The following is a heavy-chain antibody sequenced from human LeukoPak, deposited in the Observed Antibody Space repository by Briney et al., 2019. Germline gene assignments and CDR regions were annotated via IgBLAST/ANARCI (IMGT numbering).Heavy chain of an antibody. V-gene: IGHV3-74*01. CDR1: GLTLSGYW. D-gene: IGHD3-16*01. J-gene: IGHJ6*02. CDR3: ARGGGLDV. Sequence: PGGSLRLSCSASGLTLSGYWMHWVRQIPGKGLVWVSRIDSDGSGTSYADSVKGRFTISRDNAKNSLYLQMSNLRAEDTAVYFCARGGGLDVWGQGATVTVSS. CDR2: IDSDGSGT.